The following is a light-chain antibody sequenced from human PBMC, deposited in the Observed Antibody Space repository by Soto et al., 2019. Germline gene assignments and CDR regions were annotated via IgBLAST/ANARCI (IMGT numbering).Light chain of an antibody. J-gene: IGKJ3*01. CDR3: QQYGSSPLT. CDR1: QSVSSSY. V-gene: IGKV3-20*01. CDR2: GAS. Sequence: EIVLTQSPGTLSLSPGERATLSCRASQSVSSSYLAWYQQKPGQAPRLLIYGASSRATGIPDRFSGSGSGTDFTLTISRLEPEDFAVYYCQQYGSSPLTFGPGTPVDIK.